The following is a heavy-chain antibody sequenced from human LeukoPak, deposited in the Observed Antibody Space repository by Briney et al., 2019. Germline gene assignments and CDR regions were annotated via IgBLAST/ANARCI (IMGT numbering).Heavy chain of an antibody. CDR1: GYTFTSHD. CDR3: VRTPPNWGFDY. Sequence: ASVKVSCRASGYTFTSHDINWVQQATGQGPEWMGWMSPNSGDTGYAQKFQGRVTMTSDSSISTAYMELSSLRSEDTAIYYCVRTPPNWGFDYWGQGTLVTVSS. J-gene: IGHJ4*02. CDR2: MSPNSGDT. D-gene: IGHD7-27*01. V-gene: IGHV1-8*01.